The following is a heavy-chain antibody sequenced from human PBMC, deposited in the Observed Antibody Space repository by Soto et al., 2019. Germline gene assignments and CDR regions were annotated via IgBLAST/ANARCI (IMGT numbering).Heavy chain of an antibody. CDR2: ISGGDGSP. D-gene: IGHD3-16*01. V-gene: IGHV3-23*01. CDR1: GITFSSYS. CDR3: AKWHTYNYDSLAFSGFDC. J-gene: IGHJ4*02. Sequence: SLSLACVASGITFSSYSMTWVLQAQGKGLEWVSAISGGDGSPSYADSVKGRFTISRDNSKNTLYLHMNSLRADDTAAYYCAKWHTYNYDSLAFSGFDCWGQGTQVTVSS.